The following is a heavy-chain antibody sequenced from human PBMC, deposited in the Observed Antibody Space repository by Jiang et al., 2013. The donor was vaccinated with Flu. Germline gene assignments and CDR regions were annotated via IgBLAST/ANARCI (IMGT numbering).Heavy chain of an antibody. CDR1: GFSLSATGVA. Sequence: KPTQTLTLTCTFSGFSLSATGVAVGWVRQPPGKALEWVALIYWDDDKRYSPSLKSRLAITKDTSKNQVVLTMTNMDPVDTGTYFCVHRGSNDLLPDYWGQGTLVIVSS. D-gene: IGHD6-25*01. CDR2: IYWDDDK. CDR3: VHRGSNDLLPDY. J-gene: IGHJ4*02. V-gene: IGHV2-5*02.